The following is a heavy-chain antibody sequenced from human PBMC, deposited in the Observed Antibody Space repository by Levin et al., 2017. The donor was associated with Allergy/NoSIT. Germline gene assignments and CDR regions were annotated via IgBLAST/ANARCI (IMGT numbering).Heavy chain of an antibody. V-gene: IGHV1-2*06. CDR1: GYTFTGHY. Sequence: ASVKVSCKASGYTFTGHYLHWVRQAPGQGLKWMGRIHPNSGVTDYAQRFQGRGTMTRGTSITTAYIELRRRRSDDTAFDFCAREPDRWGHGTLVTVSS. CDR2: IHPNSGVT. CDR3: AREPDR. J-gene: IGHJ4*01.